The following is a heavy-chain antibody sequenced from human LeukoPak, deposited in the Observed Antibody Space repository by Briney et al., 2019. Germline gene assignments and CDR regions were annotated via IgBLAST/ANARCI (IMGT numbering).Heavy chain of an antibody. D-gene: IGHD4-17*01. CDR2: ISGSGGST. CDR1: GFTFSSYA. CDR3: ATINDYGDYSFDY. Sequence: GGSLRLSCAASGFTFSSYAMSWVHQAPGKGLEWVSAISGSGGSTYHADSVKGRFTISRDNSKNTLYLQMNSLRAEDTAVYYCATINDYGDYSFDYWGQGTLVTVSS. V-gene: IGHV3-23*01. J-gene: IGHJ4*02.